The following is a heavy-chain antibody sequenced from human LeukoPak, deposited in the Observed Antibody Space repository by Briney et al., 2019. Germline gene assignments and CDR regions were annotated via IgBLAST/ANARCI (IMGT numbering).Heavy chain of an antibody. D-gene: IGHD6-19*01. J-gene: IGHJ3*02. CDR3: AKDRLSGWPNDAFDI. CDR1: GFTFSSYG. Sequence: PGGSLRLSSAASGFTFSSYGMHWVRQAPGKGLEWVAVISYDGSNKYYADSVKGRFTISRDNSKNTLYLQMNSLRAEDTAVYYCAKDRLSGWPNDAFDIWGQGTMVTVSS. CDR2: ISYDGSNK. V-gene: IGHV3-30*18.